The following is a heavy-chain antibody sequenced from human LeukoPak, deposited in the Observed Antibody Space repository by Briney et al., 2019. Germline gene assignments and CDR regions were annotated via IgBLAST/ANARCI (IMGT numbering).Heavy chain of an antibody. V-gene: IGHV4-39*02. D-gene: IGHD1-26*01. J-gene: IGHJ5*02. CDR1: GGSISSSSYY. Sequence: SETLSLTCAVSGGSISSSSYYWGWIRQPPGKGLEWIGSIYYSGSTYYNPSLKSRVTISVDTSKNQFSLKLSSVTAADTAVYYCARDGEGATRATDPNWFDPWGQGTLVTVSS. CDR2: IYYSGST. CDR3: ARDGEGATRATDPNWFDP.